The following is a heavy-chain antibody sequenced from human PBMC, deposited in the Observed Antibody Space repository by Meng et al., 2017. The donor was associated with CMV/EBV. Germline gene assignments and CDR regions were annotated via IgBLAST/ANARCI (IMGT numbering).Heavy chain of an antibody. D-gene: IGHD5-24*01. V-gene: IGHV1-69*05. CDR1: GGTFSSYA. CDR3: AREIRRWLQLYYYHYGMDV. CDR2: IIPIFGTA. Sequence: SVKVSCKASGGTFSSYAISWVRQAPGQGLEWMGGIIPIFGTANYAQKFQGRVTITTDESTSTAYMELSSLRSEDTAVYYCAREIRRWLQLYYYHYGMDVWGQGTTVTVSS. J-gene: IGHJ6*02.